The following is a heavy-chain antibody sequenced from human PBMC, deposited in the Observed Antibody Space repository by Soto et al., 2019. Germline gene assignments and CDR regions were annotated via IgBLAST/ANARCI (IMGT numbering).Heavy chain of an antibody. V-gene: IGHV5-51*01. Sequence: HGESLKISCQGSGYTFNSFWIGWVRQMPGEGLEWMGLMFPWTSDTRYSPSFQGHVSISVDRSTGTGYLQWNSLKASDTATYYCVTTRDGTTFFPHWGQGTPVTVS. CDR2: MFPWTSDT. J-gene: IGHJ4*02. CDR1: GYTFNSFW. CDR3: VTTRDGTTFFPH. D-gene: IGHD1-7*01.